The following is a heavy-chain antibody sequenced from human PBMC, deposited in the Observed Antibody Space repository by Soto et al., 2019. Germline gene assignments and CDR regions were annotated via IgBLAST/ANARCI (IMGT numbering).Heavy chain of an antibody. V-gene: IGHV3-30*18. CDR3: AKYSSSSHYYYYGMDV. J-gene: IGHJ6*02. Sequence: GGSLRLSCAASGFTFSSYGMHWVRQAPGKGLEWVAVISYDGSNKYYADSVKGRFTISRDNSKNTLYLQMNSLRAEDTAVYYCAKYSSSSHYYYYGMDVWGQRTTVTVPS. D-gene: IGHD6-6*01. CDR2: ISYDGSNK. CDR1: GFTFSSYG.